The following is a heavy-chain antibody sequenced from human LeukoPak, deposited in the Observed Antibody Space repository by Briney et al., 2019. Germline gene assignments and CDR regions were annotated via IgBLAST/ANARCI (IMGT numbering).Heavy chain of an antibody. CDR1: GLTFSNLK. Sequence: PGGSLRLSCAVSGLTFSNLKMNWVRQAPGKGLEWVSYISAGGRTTFYADSVTGRFTISRDNAKNSLYLQMSSLRVEDTAVYYCASWAGSTQSDSWSGPFDYWGQGSLVTVSS. J-gene: IGHJ4*02. D-gene: IGHD3-3*01. V-gene: IGHV3-48*03. CDR2: ISAGGRTT. CDR3: ASWAGSTQSDSWSGPFDY.